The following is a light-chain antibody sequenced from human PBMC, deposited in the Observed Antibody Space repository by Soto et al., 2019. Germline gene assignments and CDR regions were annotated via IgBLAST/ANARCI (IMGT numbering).Light chain of an antibody. V-gene: IGLV1-44*01. Sequence: QLVLTQPPSASGTPGQRVTIPCSGTHSNIGRNSVNWYLQLPGTAPRLLIFSSNQRPLGVPDRFSGSRSGTSASLAITGPRSEDDAYYYWAAWDDHLNGRIFGGGTKVTVL. CDR1: HSNIGRNS. CDR3: AAWDDHLNGRI. CDR2: SSN. J-gene: IGLJ2*01.